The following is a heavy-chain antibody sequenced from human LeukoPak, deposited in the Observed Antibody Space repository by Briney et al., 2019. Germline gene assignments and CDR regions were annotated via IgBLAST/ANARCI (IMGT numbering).Heavy chain of an antibody. CDR2: ISPGGGTT. D-gene: IGHD6-13*01. CDR3: AKPAAAQRPYYYYMDV. J-gene: IGHJ6*03. Sequence: GGSLRLSCAVSGFAFGSEAMSWVRQSPARGLEWVASISPGGGTTYYADYVKGRFTISRDNSKNTLYLQMNSLRAEDTAVYYCAKPAAAQRPYYYYMDVWGKGTTVTVSS. V-gene: IGHV3-23*01. CDR1: GFAFGSEA.